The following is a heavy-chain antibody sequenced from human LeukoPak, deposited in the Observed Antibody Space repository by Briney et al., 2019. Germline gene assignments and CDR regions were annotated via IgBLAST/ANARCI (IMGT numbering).Heavy chain of an antibody. CDR2: INPNSGGT. Sequence: GASVKVSCKASGYTFTGYYMHWVRQAPGQGLEWMGWINPNSGGTNYAQKFQGRVTMTRDTFISTAYMELSRLRSDDTAVYYCARLSIAARPGDDYWGQGTLVTVSS. CDR3: ARLSIAARPGDDY. J-gene: IGHJ4*02. V-gene: IGHV1-2*02. CDR1: GYTFTGYY. D-gene: IGHD6-6*01.